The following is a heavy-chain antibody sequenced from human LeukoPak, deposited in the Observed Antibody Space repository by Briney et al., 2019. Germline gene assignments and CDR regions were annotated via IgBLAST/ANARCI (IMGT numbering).Heavy chain of an antibody. V-gene: IGHV1-69*01. CDR1: VGTFIRYA. J-gene: IGHJ4*02. CDR3: ARDGRVYYVDY. CDR2: IIPIFGTA. D-gene: IGHD3-16*01. Sequence: ASVKVSCKASVGTFIRYAISWVRQAPGQGLEWMGGIIPIFGTANYAQKFQGRVTITADESTSTAYMELSSLRSEDTAVYYCARDGRVYYVDYWGQGTLVTVSS.